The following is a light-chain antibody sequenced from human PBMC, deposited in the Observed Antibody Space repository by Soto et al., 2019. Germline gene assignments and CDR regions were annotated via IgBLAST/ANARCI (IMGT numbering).Light chain of an antibody. V-gene: IGKV4-1*01. CDR3: QPDLGITHT. Sequence: DIVMTQSPDSLAVSLGERATVNCKSRQSVLSSSNNKNYLAWYQQKPGQPPKLLIYWASTRESGVPDRFSGRRSGTDFTLTISSLHAEDVAVYYCQPDLGITHTFGQGTKLEIK. CDR1: QSVLSSSNNKNY. J-gene: IGKJ2*01. CDR2: WAS.